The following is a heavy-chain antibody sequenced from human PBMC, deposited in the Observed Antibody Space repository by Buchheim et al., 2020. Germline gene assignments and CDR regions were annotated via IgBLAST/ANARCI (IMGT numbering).Heavy chain of an antibody. J-gene: IGHJ4*02. D-gene: IGHD3-22*01. CDR1: GFTFSSYA. CDR2: ISYDGSNK. Sequence: QVQLVESGGGVVQPGRSLRLSCAASGFTFSSYAMHWVRQAPGKGLEWVAVISYDGSNKYYADSVKGRFTISRDNSQNTLYLQMNSLRAEDTAVYYCAREWVVTFDYWGQGTL. CDR3: AREWVVTFDY. V-gene: IGHV3-30-3*01.